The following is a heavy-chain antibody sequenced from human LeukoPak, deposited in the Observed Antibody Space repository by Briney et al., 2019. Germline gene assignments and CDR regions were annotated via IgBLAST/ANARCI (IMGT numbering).Heavy chain of an antibody. D-gene: IGHD2-2*01. CDR2: ISGSGGST. J-gene: IGHJ4*02. CDR1: GFTFSDYA. Sequence: GGSLRLSCGASGFTFSDYAMSWVRQAPGKGLEWVSGISGSGGSTYYADSVKGRFTISRDNSKNTLYLQMNSLRAEDTAVYYCAKDPIVVVPAADGYWGQGTLVTVSS. CDR3: AKDPIVVVPAADGY. V-gene: IGHV3-23*01.